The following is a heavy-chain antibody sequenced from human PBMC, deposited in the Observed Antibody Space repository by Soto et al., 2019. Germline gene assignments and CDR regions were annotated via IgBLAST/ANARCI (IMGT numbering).Heavy chain of an antibody. CDR1: GGSIRSYY. Sequence: QVQLQESGPGLVKPSETLSLTCTVSGGSIRSYYWSWIRQPPGKGLEWIGYIFFTGTTNYSPSLKRRVTISIQTSMTQFSLKLSSVTAADTAVYYCAGLSSSAASADIWGQGTMVTVSS. D-gene: IGHD6-6*01. CDR3: AGLSSSAASADI. CDR2: IFFTGTT. J-gene: IGHJ3*02. V-gene: IGHV4-59*01.